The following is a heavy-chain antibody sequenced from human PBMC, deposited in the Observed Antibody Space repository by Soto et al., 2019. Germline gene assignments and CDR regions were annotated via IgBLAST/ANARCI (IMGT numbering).Heavy chain of an antibody. CDR2: INPSGGST. D-gene: IGHD3-9*01. CDR3: ARSALRYFDWLLSYFDY. CDR1: GYTFTSYY. J-gene: IGHJ4*02. V-gene: IGHV1-46*01. Sequence: ASVKVSCKASGYTFTSYYMHWVRQAPGQGLEWMGIINPSGGSTSYAQKFQGRVTMTRDTSTSTVYMELSSLRSEDTAVYYCARSALRYFDWLLSYFDYWGQGTLVTSPQ.